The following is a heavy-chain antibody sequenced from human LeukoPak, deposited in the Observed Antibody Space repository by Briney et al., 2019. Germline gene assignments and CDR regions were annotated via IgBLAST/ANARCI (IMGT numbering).Heavy chain of an antibody. J-gene: IGHJ4*02. CDR3: ARDLFSSIAAAGTLDY. CDR1: GFTFSSYA. CDR2: ISYDGSNK. Sequence: GGSLRLSCAASGFTFSSYAMHWVRQAPGKGLEWVAVISYDGSNKYYADPVKGRFTISRDNSKNTLYLQMNSLRAEDTAVYYCARDLFSSIAAAGTLDYWGQGTLVTVSS. V-gene: IGHV3-30-3*01. D-gene: IGHD6-13*01.